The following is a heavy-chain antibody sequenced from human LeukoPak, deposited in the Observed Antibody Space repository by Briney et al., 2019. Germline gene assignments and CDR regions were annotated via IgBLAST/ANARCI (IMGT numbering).Heavy chain of an antibody. J-gene: IGHJ3*02. D-gene: IGHD1-7*01. Sequence: SETLSLTCTVSGGSINRGSYYWSWIRQPAGKGLEWIGRIYTSGSTNYNPSLKSRVTISLDTSTNQFSLELRSVTAADTAVYYCARENGNYAFDIWGQGTMVSVSS. CDR2: IYTSGST. CDR1: GGSINRGSYY. V-gene: IGHV4-61*02. CDR3: ARENGNYAFDI.